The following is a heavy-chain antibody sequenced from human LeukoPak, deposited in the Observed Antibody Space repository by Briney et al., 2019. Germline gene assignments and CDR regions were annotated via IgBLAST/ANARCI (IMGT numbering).Heavy chain of an antibody. D-gene: IGHD1-14*01. CDR2: IIPIFGIA. CDR3: ASGGTTFDY. J-gene: IGHJ4*02. V-gene: IGHV1-69*04. CDR1: GGTFSSYA. Sequence: SVKVSCKASGGTFSSYAISWERQAPGQGLEWMGRIIPIFGIANYAQKFQGRVTITADKSTSTAYMELSSLRSEDTAVYYCASGGTTFDYWGQGTLVTVSS.